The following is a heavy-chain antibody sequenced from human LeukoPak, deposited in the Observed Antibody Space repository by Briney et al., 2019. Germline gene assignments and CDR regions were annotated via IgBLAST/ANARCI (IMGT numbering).Heavy chain of an antibody. CDR2: IYPGDSDT. Sequence: PGESLKISCKASGYTFTTYWIGWVRQMPGKGLEWMGIIYPGDSDTTYSPSFQGQVTISADKSTTTASLQWSSLKASDTAMYYCARKMNNYPYCFDYWGQGTLVTVSS. V-gene: IGHV5-51*01. CDR3: ARKMNNYPYCFDY. J-gene: IGHJ4*02. CDR1: GYTFTTYW. D-gene: IGHD4-11*01.